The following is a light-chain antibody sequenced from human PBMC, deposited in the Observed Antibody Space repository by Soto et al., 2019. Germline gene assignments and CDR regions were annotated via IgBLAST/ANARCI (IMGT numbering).Light chain of an antibody. Sequence: IQMTQSPSTLSASVGDRVTLTCRASQSINAWLAWYQQKPGKAPKLLIYDASSLQSGVPSRFSGSGSGSEFTLTISGLQPDDFATYYCQHYNIYSPWTFGQGTKVDIK. CDR3: QHYNIYSPWT. CDR1: QSINAW. CDR2: DAS. J-gene: IGKJ1*01. V-gene: IGKV1-5*01.